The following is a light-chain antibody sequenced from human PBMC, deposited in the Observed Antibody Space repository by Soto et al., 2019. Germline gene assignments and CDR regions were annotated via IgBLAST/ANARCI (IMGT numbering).Light chain of an antibody. J-gene: IGKJ1*01. CDR2: GAS. CDR1: QSVRTN. Sequence: EIVMTQSPATLSVSPGERATLSCRASQSVRTNVAWYQQRPGQPPRLLIYGASSRATGIPARFSGGGSGTDFTLTISSLQSEDFAVYYCQQYNNWPPWTFGQGTKVDI. V-gene: IGKV3-15*01. CDR3: QQYNNWPPWT.